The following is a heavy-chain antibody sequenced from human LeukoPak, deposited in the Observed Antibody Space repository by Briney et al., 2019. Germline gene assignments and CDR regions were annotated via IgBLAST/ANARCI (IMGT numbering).Heavy chain of an antibody. CDR1: GYSFTSYW. CDR2: IYPGDSDT. D-gene: IGHD2-8*01. J-gene: IGHJ3*02. CDR3: ARPTDTNEGAFDI. Sequence: GESLQISCKGSGYSFTSYWIGWVRPMPGKGLEWMGIIYPGDSDTRYSPSFQGQVTISADKSISTAYLQWSSLKASDTAMYYCARPTDTNEGAFDIWGQGTMVTVSS. V-gene: IGHV5-51*01.